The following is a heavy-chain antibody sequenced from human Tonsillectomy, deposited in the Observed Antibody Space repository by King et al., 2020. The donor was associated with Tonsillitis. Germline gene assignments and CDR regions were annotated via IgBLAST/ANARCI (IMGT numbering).Heavy chain of an antibody. V-gene: IGHV3-64D*06. D-gene: IGHD4-11*01. CDR2: IFCNGGTI. Sequence: VQLVESGGGVVQPGGSLRLSCSASGFTFSSYAMHWVRQAPGKGLEYISAIFCNGGTIYYADSVKGRFTISRDNSKNTLYLQMSSLRAEDTAVYYCVRYDYTKRRPDYWGQGTLVTVSS. J-gene: IGHJ4*02. CDR3: VRYDYTKRRPDY. CDR1: GFTFSSYA.